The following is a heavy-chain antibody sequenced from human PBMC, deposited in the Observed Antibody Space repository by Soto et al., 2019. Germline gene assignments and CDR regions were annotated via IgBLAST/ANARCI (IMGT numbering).Heavy chain of an antibody. D-gene: IGHD2-21*01. V-gene: IGHV3-23*01. CDR1: GFTISTYA. CDR2: VVGSGGEI. J-gene: IGHJ5*02. Sequence: GGSLRLSCAASGFTISTYAMTWVRQAPGKGLECVSGVVGSGGEIYYADSVKGRFTISKDNSKNTLYLQMNSLRDEDTAVYYCAKDAVYNDGLWLMDSWGQGTLVTVSS. CDR3: AKDAVYNDGLWLMDS.